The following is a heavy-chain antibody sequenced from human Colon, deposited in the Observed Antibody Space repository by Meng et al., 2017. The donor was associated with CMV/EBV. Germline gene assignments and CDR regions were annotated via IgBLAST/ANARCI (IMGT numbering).Heavy chain of an antibody. V-gene: IGHV3-23*01. D-gene: IGHD1-26*01. CDR2: TTGSGDST. Sequence: ASGFICSNYAISWVRQAPGKGLEWVSSTTGSGDSTYYADSVKGRFTISRDNSKNTLYLQMNSLRAEDTAIYYCTKGRGLLASASNYWGQGTLVTVSS. CDR3: TKGRGLLASASNY. CDR1: GFICSNYA. J-gene: IGHJ4*02.